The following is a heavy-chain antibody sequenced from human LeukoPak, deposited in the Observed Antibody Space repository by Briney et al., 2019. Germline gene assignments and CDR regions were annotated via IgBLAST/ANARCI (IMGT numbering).Heavy chain of an antibody. V-gene: IGHV6-1*01. Sequence: SQTLSLTCAISGDSVSSNSAAWNWIRQSPSRGLEWLGRTYYRSKWYNDYAVSVKSRITINPDTSKNQFSLQLNSVTPEDTAVYYCARDKPDEAEWELPSRFDPWGQGTLATVSS. CDR1: GDSVSSNSAA. J-gene: IGHJ5*02. D-gene: IGHD1-26*01. CDR2: TYYRSKWYN. CDR3: ARDKPDEAEWELPSRFDP.